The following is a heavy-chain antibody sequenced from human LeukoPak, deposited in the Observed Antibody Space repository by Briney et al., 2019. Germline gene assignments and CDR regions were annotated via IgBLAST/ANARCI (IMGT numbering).Heavy chain of an antibody. CDR3: ARDQGTIILGYFDY. D-gene: IGHD3-22*01. CDR2: IHTTGRT. Sequence: SETLSLTCSISGGSISSGDHYWTWIRQPAGKELEWIGRIHTTGRTNYNPSLKSRVYISVDTSENQFSLKLSSVTAADTAVYYCARDQGTIILGYFDYWGQGTLVTVSS. CDR1: GGSISSGDHY. V-gene: IGHV4-61*02. J-gene: IGHJ4*02.